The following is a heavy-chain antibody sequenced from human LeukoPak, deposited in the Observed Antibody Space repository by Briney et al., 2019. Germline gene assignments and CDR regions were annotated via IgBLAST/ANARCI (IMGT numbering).Heavy chain of an antibody. CDR2: IRSKAYGGTT. D-gene: IGHD2-15*01. CDR3: TRVSLVAASVFFDY. V-gene: IGHV3-49*04. J-gene: IGHJ4*02. Sequence: GGSLRLSCTASRFTFGDYAMSWVRQAPGKGLEWGSFIRSKAYGGTTEYAASVKGRFTISRDDSKSIAYLQMNSLKTEDTAVYYCTRVSLVAASVFFDYWGQGTLVTVPS. CDR1: RFTFGDYA.